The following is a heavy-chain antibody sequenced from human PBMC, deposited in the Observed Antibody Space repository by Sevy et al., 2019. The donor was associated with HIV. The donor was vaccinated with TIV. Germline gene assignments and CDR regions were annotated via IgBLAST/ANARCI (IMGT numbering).Heavy chain of an antibody. D-gene: IGHD1-26*01. CDR2: IYYNGHI. CDR1: GGSITSLY. V-gene: IGHV4-59*08. CDR3: AGENAWGRGYS. J-gene: IGHJ4*02. Sequence: SETVSLTCTVSGGSITSLYWNWIRQPPGKGLEWIANIYYNGHINYNPSFKSRVTLSLDTSKNQFSLRLSSVTAADTAMYYCAGENAWGRGYSWGQGTLVTVSS.